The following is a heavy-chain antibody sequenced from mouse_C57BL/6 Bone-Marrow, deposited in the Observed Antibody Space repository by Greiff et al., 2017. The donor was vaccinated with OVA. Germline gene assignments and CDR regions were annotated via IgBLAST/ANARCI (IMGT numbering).Heavy chain of an antibody. CDR2: ISSGGDYI. D-gene: IGHD2-2*01. J-gene: IGHJ4*01. Sequence: EVMLVESGEGLVKPGGSLTLSCAASGFTFSSYAMSWVRQTPEKRLEWVAYISSGGDYIYYADTVKGRFTISRDNARNTLYLQMSSLKSEDTAMYYCTRGVTDYYAMDYWGQGTSVTVSS. V-gene: IGHV5-9-1*02. CDR1: GFTFSSYA. CDR3: TRGVTDYYAMDY.